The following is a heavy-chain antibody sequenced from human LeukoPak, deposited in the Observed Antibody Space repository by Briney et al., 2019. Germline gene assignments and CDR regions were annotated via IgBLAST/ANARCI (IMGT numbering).Heavy chain of an antibody. CDR1: GYTFTSYG. D-gene: IGHD6-19*01. V-gene: IGHV1-69*13. J-gene: IGHJ5*02. CDR2: IIPIFGTA. Sequence: ASVKVSCKASGYTFTSYGISWVRQAPGQGLEWMGGIIPIFGTANYAQKFQGRVTITADESTSTAYMELSSLRSEDTAVYYCARDLEAVAAYTTIWFDPWGQGTLVTVSS. CDR3: ARDLEAVAAYTTIWFDP.